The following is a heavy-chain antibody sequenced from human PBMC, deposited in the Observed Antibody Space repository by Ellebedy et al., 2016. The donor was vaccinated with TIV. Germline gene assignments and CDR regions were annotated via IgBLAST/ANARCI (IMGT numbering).Heavy chain of an antibody. CDR1: GFTVSSTY. CDR3: ASPTGIVGTTRAFDL. V-gene: IGHV3-66*01. CDR2: TYTAGNT. D-gene: IGHD1-26*01. J-gene: IGHJ3*01. Sequence: GESLKLSCAASGFTVSSTYMTWVRQAPGKGLELVSITYTAGNTYYADSVKGRFTISRDNSKNILYLQMSGLRAEDTAVYYCASPTGIVGTTRAFDLWGQGTMVTVSS.